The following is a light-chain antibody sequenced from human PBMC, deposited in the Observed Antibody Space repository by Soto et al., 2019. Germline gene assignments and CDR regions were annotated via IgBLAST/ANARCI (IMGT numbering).Light chain of an antibody. V-gene: IGLV2-14*01. CDR2: DVT. CDR3: SSYTSRNILGGV. CDR1: SSDVGGYNY. Sequence: QSVLTQPASVSGSPGQSITISCTGTSSDVGGYNYVSWYQQHPGKAPKLMIYDVTNRPSGVSNRFSGSKSGNTASLTISGLQAEDEADYYGSSYTSRNILGGVFGGGTKLTVL. J-gene: IGLJ2*01.